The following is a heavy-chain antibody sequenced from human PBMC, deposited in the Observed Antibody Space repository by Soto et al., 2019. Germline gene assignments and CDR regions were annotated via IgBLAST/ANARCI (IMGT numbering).Heavy chain of an antibody. CDR3: ARQAAAGKYYYAMDV. CDR2: IYPGDSDT. CDR1: GYSFTTYW. V-gene: IGHV5-51*01. Sequence: PGEALKVSCKGSGYSFTTYWIGWVRQMPGKGLEGMVIIYPGDSDTRYSPSFQGQVTISADKSINTTYLQWSSLKASDTAIYYCARQAAAGKYYYAMDVWGQGTTVTVSS. J-gene: IGHJ6*02. D-gene: IGHD6-13*01.